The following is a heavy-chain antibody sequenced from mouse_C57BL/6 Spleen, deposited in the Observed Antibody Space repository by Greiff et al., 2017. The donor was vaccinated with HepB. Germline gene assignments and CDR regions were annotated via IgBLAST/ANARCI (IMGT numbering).Heavy chain of an antibody. J-gene: IGHJ4*01. CDR3: ATNTYYSNSYAKGY. CDR2: IYPGDGDT. CDR1: GYAFSSYW. Sequence: QVQLKESGAELVKPGASVKISCKASGYAFSSYWMNWVKQRPGKGLEWIGQIYPGDGDTNYNGKFKGKATLTADKSSSTAYMQLSSLTSEDSAVYFCATNTYYSNSYAKGYWGQGTSVTVSS. D-gene: IGHD2-5*01. V-gene: IGHV1-80*01.